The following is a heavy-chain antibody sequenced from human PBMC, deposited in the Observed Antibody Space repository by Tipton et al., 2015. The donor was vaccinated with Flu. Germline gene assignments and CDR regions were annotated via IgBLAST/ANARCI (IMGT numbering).Heavy chain of an antibody. CDR1: GDPISRGSYY. Sequence: TLSLTCTVSGDPISRGSYYWIWIRQPAGKGLEWIGHIYTNKNTNYNPSLKSRVTISVDKSKNQFSLTLNSVTAADTATYYCTSNRGSGSYFDSWGQGTLVTVSS. CDR3: TSNRGSGSYFDS. V-gene: IGHV4-61*09. CDR2: IYTNKNT. J-gene: IGHJ4*02. D-gene: IGHD1-26*01.